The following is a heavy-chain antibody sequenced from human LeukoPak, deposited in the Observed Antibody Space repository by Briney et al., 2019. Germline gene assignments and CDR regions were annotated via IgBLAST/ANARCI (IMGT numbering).Heavy chain of an antibody. Sequence: WVHQPPGKGLEWIGSIYYSGSTYYNPSLKSRVTISVDTSKNQFSLKLSSVTAADTAVYYCARTVGYCSGGSCYPRYYYYYYMDVWGKGTTVTVSS. V-gene: IGHV4-39*07. J-gene: IGHJ6*03. D-gene: IGHD2-15*01. CDR3: ARTVGYCSGGSCYPRYYYYYYMDV. CDR2: IYYSGST.